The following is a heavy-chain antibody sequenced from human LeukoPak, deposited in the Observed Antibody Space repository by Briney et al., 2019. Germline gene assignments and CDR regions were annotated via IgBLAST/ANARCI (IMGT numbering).Heavy chain of an antibody. D-gene: IGHD3-10*01. J-gene: IGHJ4*02. V-gene: IGHV1-2*02. CDR1: GYTFTGYY. CDR3: AREGDVLLWFGELYYFDY. CDR2: INPNSGGT. Sequence: ASVKVSCKASGYTFTGYYMHWVRQAPGQGLEWMGWINPNSGGTNYAQKFQGRVTMTRDTSISTAYMELSRLRSDDTAVYYCAREGDVLLWFGELYYFDYWGQGTLATVSS.